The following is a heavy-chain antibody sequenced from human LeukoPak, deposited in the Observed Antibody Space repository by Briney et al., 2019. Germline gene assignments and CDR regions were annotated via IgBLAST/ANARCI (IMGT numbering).Heavy chain of an antibody. V-gene: IGHV4-61*02. D-gene: IGHD3-22*01. CDR1: GGSISSGSYL. CDR3: AGETFYSTSSGSIEGVDY. Sequence: PSETLSLTCTVSGGSISSGSYLWSWIRQPAGKGLEWIGRIHTTGSTNYNPSLKSRVTISVDASKNQFSLKLSSATAADTAVYFCAGETFYSTSSGSIEGVDYWGQGTLVTVSS. J-gene: IGHJ4*02. CDR2: IHTTGST.